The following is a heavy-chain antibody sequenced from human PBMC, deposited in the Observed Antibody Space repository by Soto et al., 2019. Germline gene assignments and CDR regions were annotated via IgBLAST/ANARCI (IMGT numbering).Heavy chain of an antibody. D-gene: IGHD1-1*01. Sequence: QVHLVQSGAEVKKSGASVKVSCKGSGYDFTTYGITWVRQAPGQGLEWMAWISAHNGNTDYAQKLQGRVTVTRDTSTSTAYMELRSLRSDDTAVYYCARGRYGDYWGQGALGNVSS. CDR2: ISAHNGNT. V-gene: IGHV1-18*01. CDR3: ARGRYGDY. CDR1: GYDFTTYG. J-gene: IGHJ4*02.